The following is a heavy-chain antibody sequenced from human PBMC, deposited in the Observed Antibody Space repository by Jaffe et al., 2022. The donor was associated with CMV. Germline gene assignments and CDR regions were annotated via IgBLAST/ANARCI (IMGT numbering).Heavy chain of an antibody. V-gene: IGHV3-33*01. J-gene: IGHJ4*02. CDR2: IWYDGSNK. CDR3: ARDFARHYFDY. CDR1: GFTFSSYG. D-gene: IGHD6-6*01. Sequence: QVQLVESGGGVVQPGRSLRLSCAASGFTFSSYGMHWVRQAPGKGLEWVAVIWYDGSNKYYADSVKGRFTISRDNSKNTLYLQMNSLRAEDTAVYYCARDFARHYFDYWGQGTLVTVSS.